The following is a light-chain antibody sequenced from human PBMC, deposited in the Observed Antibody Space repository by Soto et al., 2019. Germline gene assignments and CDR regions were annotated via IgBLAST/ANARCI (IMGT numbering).Light chain of an antibody. CDR2: DAS. V-gene: IGKV3-11*01. CDR1: QSVTTY. J-gene: IGKJ3*01. Sequence: EITLTQSPATLSLSPGERASLSCRASQSVTTYLAWYQQKPGQPPRLLIYDASTRATGIPARLSGSGSGTDLAFTLSRLEPEDFGVYYWQQRSNWPPIITFGPGTKVDL. CDR3: QQRSNWPPIIT.